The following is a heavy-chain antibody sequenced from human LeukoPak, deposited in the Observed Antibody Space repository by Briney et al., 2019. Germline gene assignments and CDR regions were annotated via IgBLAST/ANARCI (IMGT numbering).Heavy chain of an antibody. CDR3: ARVGHYYGSGSYLWDY. J-gene: IGHJ4*02. CDR2: INPNSGDT. CDR1: GYTFTGYY. V-gene: IGHV1-2*02. Sequence: ASVKVSCKASGYTFTGYYMHWVRQAPGQGLEWMGWINPNSGDTIYVQKFQGRVTMTRDTSISTAYMELSRLTSDDTAVYYCARVGHYYGSGSYLWDYWGQGTLVTVSS. D-gene: IGHD3-10*01.